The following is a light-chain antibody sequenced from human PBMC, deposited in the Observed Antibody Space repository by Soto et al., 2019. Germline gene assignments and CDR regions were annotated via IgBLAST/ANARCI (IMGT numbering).Light chain of an antibody. CDR2: NVY. J-gene: IGLJ1*01. CDR3: SAYTSSSAYV. Sequence: SVLTQPASVSGSPGQSITISCTGTSSDVGAYNFVSWHQQHPGKAPKLMIYNVYDRPSGISYRFSGSKSGNTASLTISGLQGEDEADYYCSAYTSSSAYVFGTGTKVTVL. V-gene: IGLV2-14*03. CDR1: SSDVGAYNF.